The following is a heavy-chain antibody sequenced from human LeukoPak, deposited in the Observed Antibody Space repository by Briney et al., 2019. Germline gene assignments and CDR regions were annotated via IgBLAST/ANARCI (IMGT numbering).Heavy chain of an antibody. J-gene: IGHJ4*02. CDR3: ARDGTIGYCSSTSCRPL. CDR2: IYTSGST. CDR1: GGSINSFY. V-gene: IGHV4-4*07. Sequence: SETLSLTCTVSGGSINSFYWSWIRQPAGKGLEWIGRIYTSGSTNYNPSLESRVTMSVDTSKDQFSLKLNSLTAADTAVYYCARDGTIGYCSSTSCRPLWGQGTLVTVSS. D-gene: IGHD2-2*01.